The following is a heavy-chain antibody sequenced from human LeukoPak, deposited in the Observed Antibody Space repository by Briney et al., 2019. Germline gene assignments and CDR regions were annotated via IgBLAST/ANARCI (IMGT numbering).Heavy chain of an antibody. J-gene: IGHJ4*02. CDR3: AKFSGTIETIDY. V-gene: IGHV3-30*02. Sequence: GGSLRLSCAASGFPFSSYAMHWVPQAPGKALERVAFIRYDGSNKYYADSVKGRFTISRDNSKNTLYLQMNRLRAEDTAVYYCAKFSGTIETIDYWGQGTLVTVSS. D-gene: IGHD1-1*01. CDR1: GFPFSSYA. CDR2: IRYDGSNK.